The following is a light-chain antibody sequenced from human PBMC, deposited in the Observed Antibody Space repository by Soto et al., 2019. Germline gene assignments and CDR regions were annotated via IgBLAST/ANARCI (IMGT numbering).Light chain of an antibody. CDR3: QHYGSSPIT. J-gene: IGKJ5*01. CDR2: QTS. Sequence: EIVLTQSPATLSSFPGDRVTLSCRASQYINTRLAWYQHRPGQAPRLLIYQTSIRAAGIPARFSASGSGTDFTLTISDVQPEDFAVYFCQHYGSSPITFGQGTRLEIK. V-gene: IGKV3D-11*03. CDR1: QYINTR.